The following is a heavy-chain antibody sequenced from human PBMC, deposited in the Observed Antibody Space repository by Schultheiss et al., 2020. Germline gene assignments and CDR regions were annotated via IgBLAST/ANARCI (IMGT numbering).Heavy chain of an antibody. V-gene: IGHV1-8*01. CDR2: MNPNSGNT. Sequence: ASVKVSCKASGYTFTSYDINWVRQATGQGLEWMGWMNPNSGNTGYAQKFQERVTITRDMSTSTAYMELSSLRSEDTALYYCAKSGKTIWTFPIWGQGTTVTVSS. D-gene: IGHD3-3*01. CDR1: GYTFTSYD. J-gene: IGHJ3*02. CDR3: AKSGKTIWTFPI.